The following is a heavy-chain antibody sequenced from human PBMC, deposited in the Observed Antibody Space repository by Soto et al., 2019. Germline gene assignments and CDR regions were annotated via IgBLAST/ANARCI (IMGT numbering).Heavy chain of an antibody. Sequence: QITLKESGPTLVKPTQTLTLTCTFSGFSLSTSGVGVGWVRQPPGKALEWLALIYWDDDKRYSPSLKSRLTITKETSKNQVVLTKTNMDPVDTATYYCAHSECISTSCFGWFDPWGQGTLVTVSS. J-gene: IGHJ5*02. V-gene: IGHV2-5*02. CDR1: GFSLSTSGVG. CDR2: IYWDDDK. CDR3: AHSECISTSCFGWFDP. D-gene: IGHD2-2*01.